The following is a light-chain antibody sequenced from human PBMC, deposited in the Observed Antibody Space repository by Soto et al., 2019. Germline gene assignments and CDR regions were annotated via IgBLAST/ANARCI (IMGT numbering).Light chain of an antibody. Sequence: DIQMTQSPSSLSAAVGDRVTITCRASQDINKYLNWYHQTPGKAPKLLIFSTSTLYSGVPSRFSGSRSGTDFTLTIISLQPEDFATYYCQQSYSSPYTFGQGTKVEIK. J-gene: IGKJ2*01. CDR1: QDINKY. CDR3: QQSYSSPYT. CDR2: STS. V-gene: IGKV1-39*01.